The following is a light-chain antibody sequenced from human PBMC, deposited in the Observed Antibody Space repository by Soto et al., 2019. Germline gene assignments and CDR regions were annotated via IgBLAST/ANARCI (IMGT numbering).Light chain of an antibody. V-gene: IGKV1D-12*01. Sequence: DIQMTQSPSSVSASVGDTVTITCRASQGIYSRLAWYQQKPGKAPELLIYATSTLQNGVPSRFSGSGFGTDFTLSISSLQPGDSASYFCQQTDDFPLTFGGGTKVEI. CDR3: QQTDDFPLT. CDR1: QGIYSR. CDR2: ATS. J-gene: IGKJ4*01.